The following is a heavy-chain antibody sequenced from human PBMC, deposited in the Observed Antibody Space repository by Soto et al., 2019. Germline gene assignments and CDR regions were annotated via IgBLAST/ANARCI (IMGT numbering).Heavy chain of an antibody. CDR1: GGSISSGGYY. J-gene: IGHJ6*02. Sequence: SETLSLTCTVSGGSISSGGYYWSWIRQHPGKGLEWIGYIYYSGSTYYNPSLKSRVTISVDTSKNQFSLKLSSVTAADTAVYYCARGDYYYYYGMDVWGQGTTVTVSS. CDR3: ARGDYYYYYGMDV. CDR2: IYYSGST. V-gene: IGHV4-31*02.